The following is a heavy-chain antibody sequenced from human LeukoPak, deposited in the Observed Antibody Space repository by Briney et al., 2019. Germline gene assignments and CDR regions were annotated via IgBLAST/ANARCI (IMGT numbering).Heavy chain of an antibody. V-gene: IGHV4-31*03. CDR2: TYKTAST. CDR3: ARDVLR. CDR1: GGSITSGGYY. J-gene: IGHJ4*02. Sequence: SESLSLTCTVSGGSITSGGYYWSCIRQRPGKGLDWIGCTYKTASTYYNPSLKSRVTMSVDTSRNQFSLKLNSVTAADTAVYYCARDVLRWGQGTLVTVSS.